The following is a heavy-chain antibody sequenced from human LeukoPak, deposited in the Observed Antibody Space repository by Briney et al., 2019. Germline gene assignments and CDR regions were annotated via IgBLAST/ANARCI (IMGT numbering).Heavy chain of an antibody. D-gene: IGHD6-13*01. J-gene: IGHJ4*02. CDR1: GVTFTNAW. CDR2: ISGSGGST. CDR3: AKAWPAAGTLLYFDD. V-gene: IGHV3-23*01. Sequence: GGTLRLSCAASGVTFTNAWRSWVRQAAGKGLERVSAISGSGGSTYYADSVKGRFTISRDNSKNTLYLQMNSLRAEDTAVYYCAKAWPAAGTLLYFDDWGQGTLVTVSS.